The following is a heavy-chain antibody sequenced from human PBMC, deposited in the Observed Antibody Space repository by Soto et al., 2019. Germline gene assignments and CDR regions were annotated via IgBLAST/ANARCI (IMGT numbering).Heavy chain of an antibody. CDR1: GFSISTGGVG. CDR2: IYWDGDE. V-gene: IGHV2-5*02. CDR3: EHKGGRGAGMDV. D-gene: IGHD2-15*01. Sequence: QITLKESGPTLVKPTQTLTLTCTFSGFSISTGGVGVVWIRQPPGKALEWLALIYWDGDERYSPFLKSRLTITKDTTKNQVALTMTNMDPVDTATYYCEHKGGRGAGMDVWGQGTTVTVSS. J-gene: IGHJ6*02.